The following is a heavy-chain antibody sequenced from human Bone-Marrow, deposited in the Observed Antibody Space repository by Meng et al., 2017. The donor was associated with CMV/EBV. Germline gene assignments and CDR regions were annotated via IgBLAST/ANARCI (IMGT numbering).Heavy chain of an antibody. CDR2: ISRNSNYI. V-gene: IGHV3-21*01. Sequence: CAASGFSFSTYGMNWVRQAPGKGLEWVSSISRNSNYIYHADSVRGRFTISRDNAKSSLYLQMNSLRAEDTAVYYCARGMFGGDYVDDYWGQGILVTVSS. D-gene: IGHD3-10*02. CDR3: ARGMFGGDYVDDY. CDR1: GFSFSTYG. J-gene: IGHJ4*02.